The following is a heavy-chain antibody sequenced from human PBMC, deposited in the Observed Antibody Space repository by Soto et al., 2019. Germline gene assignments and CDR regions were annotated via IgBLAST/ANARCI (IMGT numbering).Heavy chain of an antibody. Sequence: EVQLVESGGGLVQPGGSLRLSCAASGFTFSIYWMHWVRQAPGKGPVWVSGIDNAGSSASYADSVKGRFTISRDKAKNTVYMQMNSLRAEDTAVYYCTRVGGSVSGMDVWGQGTTVTVSS. V-gene: IGHV3-74*01. CDR2: IDNAGSSA. CDR1: GFTFSIYW. D-gene: IGHD1-26*01. CDR3: TRVGGSVSGMDV. J-gene: IGHJ6*02.